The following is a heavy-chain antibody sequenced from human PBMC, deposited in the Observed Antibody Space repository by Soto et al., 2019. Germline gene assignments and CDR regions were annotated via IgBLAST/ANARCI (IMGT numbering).Heavy chain of an antibody. CDR2: IYYSGST. CDR3: ARVLRYFDWSTRPRNENWFDP. Sequence: TSETLCLTCTVSGGSISSSSDYWGWIRQPPGKGLEWIGSIYYSGSTYYNPSLKSRVTISVDTSKNQFSLKLSSVTAADTAVYYCARVLRYFDWSTRPRNENWFDPWGQGTLVTAPQ. J-gene: IGHJ5*02. V-gene: IGHV4-39*01. D-gene: IGHD3-9*01. CDR1: GGSISSSSDY.